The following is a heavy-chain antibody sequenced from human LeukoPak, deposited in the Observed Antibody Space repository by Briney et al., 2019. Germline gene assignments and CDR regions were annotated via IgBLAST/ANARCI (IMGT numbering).Heavy chain of an antibody. V-gene: IGHV1-46*01. J-gene: IGHJ3*02. D-gene: IGHD3-9*01. CDR3: ARDREGYYDILTGYYGVGAFDI. Sequence: ASVKVSCKASGYTFTSYSMHWVRQAPGQGLQWMGIINPSGGSTNYAQKFQGRVTMTSDTSISTAYMELSRLRSDDTAVYYCARDREGYYDILTGYYGVGAFDIWGQGTMVTVSS. CDR1: GYTFTSYS. CDR2: INPSGGST.